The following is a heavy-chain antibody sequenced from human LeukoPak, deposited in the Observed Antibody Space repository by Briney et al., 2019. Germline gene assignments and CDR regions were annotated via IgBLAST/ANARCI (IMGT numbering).Heavy chain of an antibody. Sequence: SETLSLTCTVSGGSVNSHYWSWIRQPPGKGLELIGFIYYTGSASNNPSLKSRVTISVDTSKNQFPLKLNSVTAADTAVYYCASILYGGNSMDVWGQGTTVTVSS. CDR1: GGSVNSHY. CDR3: ASILYGGNSMDV. V-gene: IGHV4-59*02. CDR2: IYYTGSA. J-gene: IGHJ6*02. D-gene: IGHD4-23*01.